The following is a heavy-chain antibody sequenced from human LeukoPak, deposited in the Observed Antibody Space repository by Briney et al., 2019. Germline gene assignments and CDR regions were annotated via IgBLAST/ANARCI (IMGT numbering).Heavy chain of an antibody. D-gene: IGHD6-19*01. CDR3: ARARSSGWYEEFQH. V-gene: IGHV3-21*01. CDR2: ISSSSSYI. Sequence: PGGSLRLSCAASGFTFSSYSMNWVRQAPGKGLEWVSSISSSSSYIYYADSVKGRFTISRDNAKNSLCLQMNSLRAEDTAVYYCARARSSGWYEEFQHWGQGTLVTVSS. CDR1: GFTFSSYS. J-gene: IGHJ1*01.